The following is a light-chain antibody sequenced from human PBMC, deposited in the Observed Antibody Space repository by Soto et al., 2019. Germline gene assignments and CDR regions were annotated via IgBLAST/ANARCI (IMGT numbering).Light chain of an antibody. J-gene: IGKJ1*01. Sequence: DIHLTQSPSTLSSTVGDRVTITCRASQSVCIWLAWYQQKPGKAPKLLIYKASNLESGVPSRFTGSGSGTEFTLTISSLKPDDFATYYCQKYNSWTFGQGTKVDIK. V-gene: IGKV1-5*03. CDR3: QKYNSWT. CDR1: QSVCIW. CDR2: KAS.